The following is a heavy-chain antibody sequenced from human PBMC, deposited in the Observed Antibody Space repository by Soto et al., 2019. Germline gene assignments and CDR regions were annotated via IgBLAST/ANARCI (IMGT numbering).Heavy chain of an antibody. CDR3: AKGIVVAY. J-gene: IGHJ4*02. Sequence: SLRLSCAASGFTFSGNGMSWVRQAPGKGLEWVSGISGSGGSTYYADSVQGRFTISRDNSKNTLYLQMNSLRAEDTAVYYCAKGIVVAYWGQGTLVTVSS. V-gene: IGHV3-23*01. D-gene: IGHD3-22*01. CDR2: ISGSGGST. CDR1: GFTFSGNG.